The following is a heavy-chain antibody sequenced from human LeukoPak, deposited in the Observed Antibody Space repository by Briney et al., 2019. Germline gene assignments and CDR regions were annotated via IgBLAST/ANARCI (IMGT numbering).Heavy chain of an antibody. Sequence: GSLRLSCAASGFTFSSYAMSWVRQAPGKGLEWIGSIYHSGSTYYSPSLKSRVTISVDRSKNQFSLKLSSVTAADTAVYYCARDRPPDYDILTGYYSLYAFDIWGQGTMVTVSS. CDR1: GFTFSSYA. CDR2: IYHSGST. J-gene: IGHJ3*02. V-gene: IGHV4-38-2*02. CDR3: ARDRPPDYDILTGYYSLYAFDI. D-gene: IGHD3-9*01.